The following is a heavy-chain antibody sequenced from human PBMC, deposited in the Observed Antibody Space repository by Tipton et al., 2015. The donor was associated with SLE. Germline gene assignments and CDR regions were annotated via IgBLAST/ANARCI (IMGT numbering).Heavy chain of an antibody. D-gene: IGHD6-19*01. CDR3: AKSPGQWLPDAFDL. CDR1: GFTFSIYA. CDR2: VSSAGGT. J-gene: IGHJ3*01. V-gene: IGHV3-23*01. Sequence: SLRLSCAASGFTFSIYAMSWVRQTPGTGLEWVSAVSSAGGTYNADSVRGRFTISRDNSKNTLYLQMNSLRAEDTAVYYCAKSPGQWLPDAFDLWGQGTMVTVSS.